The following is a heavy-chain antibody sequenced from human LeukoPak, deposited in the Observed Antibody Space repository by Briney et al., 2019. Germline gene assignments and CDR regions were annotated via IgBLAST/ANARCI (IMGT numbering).Heavy chain of an antibody. J-gene: IGHJ4*02. V-gene: IGHV3-30*05. CDR1: GFTFSTYG. CDR3: ARADRLGIAARLSLAY. CDR2: MSYDGSNK. Sequence: GRSLRLSCAASGFTFSTYGMHWVRQGPGKGLEWVAIMSYDGSNKYYADSVKGRFTISRDNSKNTLYLQMNSLRAEDTAVYYCARADRLGIAARLSLAYWGQGTLVTVSS. D-gene: IGHD6-6*01.